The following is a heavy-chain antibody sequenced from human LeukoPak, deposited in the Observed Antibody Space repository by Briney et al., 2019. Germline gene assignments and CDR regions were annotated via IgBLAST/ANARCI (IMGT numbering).Heavy chain of an antibody. CDR1: GFTVSSNY. CDR3: ARSLRVRGVPDYMDV. CDR2: IHKNAIT. V-gene: IGHV3-53*01. J-gene: IGHJ6*03. Sequence: GGSLRLSCAASGFTVSSNYMTLVRQAPGKGLEWVSVIHKNAITYYADTVKGRFTISRDNSKNMLYLQMNSLRAEDTAVYYCARSLRVRGVPDYMDVWGKGTTVIISS. D-gene: IGHD3-10*02.